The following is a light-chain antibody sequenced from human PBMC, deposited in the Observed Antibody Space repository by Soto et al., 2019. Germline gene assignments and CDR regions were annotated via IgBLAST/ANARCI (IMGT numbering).Light chain of an antibody. J-gene: IGLJ3*02. CDR1: RSNIGNNA. Sequence: SVLTQTPSASGTPGQTVTISCSGSRSNIGNNAVSWYQQFPGTAPKLLIYNNNQRPSGVPDRFSGSKSGTSASLAISGLQSEDEADYYCATWDDSLNARGVFGGGTQLTVL. CDR2: NNN. CDR3: ATWDDSLNARGV. V-gene: IGLV1-44*01.